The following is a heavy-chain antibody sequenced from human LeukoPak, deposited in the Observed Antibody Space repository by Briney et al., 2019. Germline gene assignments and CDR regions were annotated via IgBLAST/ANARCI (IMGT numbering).Heavy chain of an antibody. CDR1: GFXFSNYW. V-gene: IGHV3-7*04. D-gene: IGHD2-2*01. Sequence: GGSLRLSCAAFGFXFSNYWISWVRQAPGKGLEWVASINQDGSEKYYVDSVKGRFAISRDNAKNSLYLQMNSLRAEDTAVYYCARLLSSSASCYDFWGQGTLVTASS. CDR3: ARLLSSSASCYDF. CDR2: INQDGSEK. J-gene: IGHJ4*02.